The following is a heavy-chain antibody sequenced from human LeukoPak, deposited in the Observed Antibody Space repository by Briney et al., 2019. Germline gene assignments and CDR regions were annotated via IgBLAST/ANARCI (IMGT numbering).Heavy chain of an antibody. D-gene: IGHD1-1*01. V-gene: IGHV3-48*03. CDR1: GFTFSSYE. J-gene: IGHJ4*02. CDR2: ISSSGSTI. Sequence: GGSLRLSCAASGFTFSSYEMNWVRQAPGKGLEWVSYISSSGSTIYYADSVKGRFTISRDNAKNSLYLQMNSLKTEDTAVYYCTRPGMTEGYDYWGQGMLVIVSS. CDR3: TRPGMTEGYDY.